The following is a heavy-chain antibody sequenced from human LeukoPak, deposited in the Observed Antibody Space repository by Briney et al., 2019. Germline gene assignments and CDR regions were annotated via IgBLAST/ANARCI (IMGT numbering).Heavy chain of an antibody. CDR3: ARSPMGFKDYYGMDV. CDR1: GGTFSSYA. V-gene: IGHV1-69*13. D-gene: IGHD2-15*01. Sequence: SVQASCKASGGTFSSYAISWVRQAPGQGLEWMGGIIPIFGTANYAQKFQGRVTITADESTSTAYMELSSLRSEDTAVYYCARSPMGFKDYYGMDVWGQGTTVTVSS. J-gene: IGHJ6*02. CDR2: IIPIFGTA.